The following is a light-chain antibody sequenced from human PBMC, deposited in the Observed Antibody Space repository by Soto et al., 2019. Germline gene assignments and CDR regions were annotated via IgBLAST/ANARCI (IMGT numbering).Light chain of an antibody. CDR1: SSNIGSKY. J-gene: IGLJ2*01. V-gene: IGLV1-47*01. CDR3: AAWDDSLSGHVV. Sequence: QSVLTQPPSASGTPGQRVTISCSGSSSNIGSKYVYWYQQLPGTPPKLLIYRNNQRPSGVPDRFSGSKSGTSASLAISGLRSEDEADYYCAAWDDSLSGHVVFGGGTKVTVL. CDR2: RNN.